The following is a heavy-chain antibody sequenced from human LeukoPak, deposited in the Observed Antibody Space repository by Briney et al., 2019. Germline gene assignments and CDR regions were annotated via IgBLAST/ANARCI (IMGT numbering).Heavy chain of an antibody. J-gene: IGHJ3*02. CDR3: VRHQWELGAFDI. V-gene: IGHV4-38-2*01. CDR1: GYSISSGYY. CDR2: VYHSGST. D-gene: IGHD1-26*01. Sequence: SETLSLTCAVSGYSISSGYYWGWIRQPPGKGLEWIGSVYHSGSTYYNPSLKSRVTMSVDTSKNQFSLKLSSVTAADTAVYYCVRHQWELGAFDIWGQGTMVTVFS.